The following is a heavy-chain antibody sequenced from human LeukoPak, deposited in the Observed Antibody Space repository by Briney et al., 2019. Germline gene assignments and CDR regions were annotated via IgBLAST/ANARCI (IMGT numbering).Heavy chain of an antibody. V-gene: IGHV4-59*03. D-gene: IGHD1-1*01. CDR1: GASISSNY. CDR3: ASQLGGTTFH. J-gene: IGHJ4*02. Sequence: PSETLSLTCTVSGASISSNYWSWIRQPPGQGLEWIGYVHYSGITDYNPSLQSRVTISLDTSKSQFSLKLSSVTAADTAVYYCASQLGGTTFHWGQGTLVTVSS. CDR2: VHYSGIT.